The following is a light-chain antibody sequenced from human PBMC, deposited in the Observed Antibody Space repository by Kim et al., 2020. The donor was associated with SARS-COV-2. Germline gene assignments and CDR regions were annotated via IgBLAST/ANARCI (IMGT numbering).Light chain of an antibody. CDR1: EDVPSY. Sequence: QVTQSPPSLSASIGDRVFITCQATEDVPSYVNWYQQKPGKAPKLLIYNAYKLETGVPSRFSGSGSGRHFTFTMSGLQPEDSALYYCQLYYNGPMYTFGQGTKLEI. J-gene: IGKJ2*01. CDR3: QLYYNGPMYT. V-gene: IGKV1-33*01. CDR2: NAY.